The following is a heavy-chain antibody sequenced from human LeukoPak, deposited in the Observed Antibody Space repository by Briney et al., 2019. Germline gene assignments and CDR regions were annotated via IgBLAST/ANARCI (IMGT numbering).Heavy chain of an antibody. D-gene: IGHD4-17*01. CDR3: TGTVDCGDYAVGAMDY. J-gene: IGHJ4*02. Sequence: GGSLRLSCTASGFTFGDYAMSWFRQAPGKGLEWVAFIRSKAYGGTTEYAASVKGRFTISREDSKSIAYLQMNSLKTEDTAVYYCTGTVDCGDYAVGAMDYWGQGTLVTVSS. CDR1: GFTFGDYA. CDR2: IRSKAYGGTT. V-gene: IGHV3-49*03.